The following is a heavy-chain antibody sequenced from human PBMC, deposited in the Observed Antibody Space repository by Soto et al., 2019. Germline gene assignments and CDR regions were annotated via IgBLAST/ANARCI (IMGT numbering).Heavy chain of an antibody. CDR3: ARRPYNRKGGEFDY. V-gene: IGHV4-31*03. CDR2: IYYSGST. J-gene: IGHJ4*02. CDR1: GGSISSGDYY. D-gene: IGHD1-1*01. Sequence: QVQLQESGPGLVKPSQTLSLTCTVSGGSISSGDYYWSWIRQHPGKGLEWIGYIYYSGSTYYNPSLRSRVTISVDTSKNQFSMKLSFVTAADTAVYYCARRPYNRKGGEFDYWGQGTLVTVSS.